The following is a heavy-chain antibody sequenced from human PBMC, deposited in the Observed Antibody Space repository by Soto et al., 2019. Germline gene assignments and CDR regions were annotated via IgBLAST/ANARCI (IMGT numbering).Heavy chain of an antibody. Sequence: GASVKVSCKASGYTFTGYYMHWVGQAPGQGLEWMGWINPNSGGTNYAQKFQGRVTMTRDTSISTAYMELSRLRSDDTAVYYCARDRLEARAFDYWGQGTLVTVSS. V-gene: IGHV1-2*02. CDR2: INPNSGGT. D-gene: IGHD1-26*01. CDR1: GYTFTGYY. CDR3: ARDRLEARAFDY. J-gene: IGHJ4*02.